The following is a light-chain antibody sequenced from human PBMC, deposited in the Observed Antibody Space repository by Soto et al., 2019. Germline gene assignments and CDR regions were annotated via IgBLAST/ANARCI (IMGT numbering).Light chain of an antibody. V-gene: IGKV1-39*01. CDR1: QSISRF. Sequence: DVQMNQSPASLSASVGDRVTITCRASQSISRFLNWYQQKPGKAPKLLIYAAYSLQSGVPSRFSGSGSGTDFTLTISSLQPEDFATYYCKQSYSTPQTFGQGTKVDIK. CDR2: AAY. CDR3: KQSYSTPQT. J-gene: IGKJ1*01.